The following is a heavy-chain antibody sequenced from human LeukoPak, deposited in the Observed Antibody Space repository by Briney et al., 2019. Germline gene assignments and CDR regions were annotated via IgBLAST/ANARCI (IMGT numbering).Heavy chain of an antibody. CDR3: ARPLTGTSWYYFDY. Sequence: ASVKVSCKASGYTFTDYYVHWVRQAPGQGLEWRGWINPNSADTSYAQKFRDRVIMTRDTSINTAYVVLSGLKSDDTAVYYCARPLTGTSWYYFDYWGQGTLVTVSS. CDR2: INPNSADT. J-gene: IGHJ4*02. V-gene: IGHV1-2*02. D-gene: IGHD1-7*01. CDR1: GYTFTDYY.